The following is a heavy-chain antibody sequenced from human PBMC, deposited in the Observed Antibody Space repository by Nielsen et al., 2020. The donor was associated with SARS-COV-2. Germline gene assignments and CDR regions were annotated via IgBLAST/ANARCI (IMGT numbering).Heavy chain of an antibody. Sequence: ASVKVSCKASGYTFTSYGISWVRQAPGQGLEWMGWISAYNGNTNYAQKLQGRVTMTTDTSTSTAYMELRSLRSDDTSVYYCARDSGWYRYITTYYGMDVWGQGTTVTVSS. V-gene: IGHV1-18*04. CDR3: ARDSGWYRYITTYYGMDV. D-gene: IGHD6-19*01. J-gene: IGHJ6*02. CDR1: GYTFTSYG. CDR2: ISAYNGNT.